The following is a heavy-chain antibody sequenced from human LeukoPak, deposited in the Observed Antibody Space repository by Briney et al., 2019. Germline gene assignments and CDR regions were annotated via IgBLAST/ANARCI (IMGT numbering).Heavy chain of an antibody. CDR2: INHSGST. CDR1: GGSFSGYY. Sequence: SETLSLTCAVYGGSFSGYYWGWIRQPPGKGLEWIGEINHSGSTNYNPSLKSRVTISVDTSKNQFSLKLSSVTAADTAVYYCARGRFALVRKAFDIWGQGTMVTVSS. J-gene: IGHJ3*02. D-gene: IGHD6-13*01. CDR3: ARGRFALVRKAFDI. V-gene: IGHV4-34*01.